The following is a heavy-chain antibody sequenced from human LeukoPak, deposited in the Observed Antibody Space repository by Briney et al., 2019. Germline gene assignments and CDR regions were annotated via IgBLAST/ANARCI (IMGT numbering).Heavy chain of an antibody. CDR1: GGSFSAYY. J-gene: IGHJ6*03. CDR2: INHSGST. CDR3: ARDYGDYVHYYMDV. D-gene: IGHD4-17*01. V-gene: IGHV4-34*01. Sequence: SETLSLTCAVYGGSFSAYYWSWIRQPPGKGLEWIGEINHSGSTNYNPSLKSRVTILVDTSKNQFSLKLTPVTAADTAVYYCARDYGDYVHYYMDVWGKGTTVTVSS.